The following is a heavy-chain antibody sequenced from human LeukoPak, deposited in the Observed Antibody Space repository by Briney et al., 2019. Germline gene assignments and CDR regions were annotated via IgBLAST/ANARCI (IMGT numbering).Heavy chain of an antibody. D-gene: IGHD6-19*01. V-gene: IGHV3-74*01. J-gene: IGHJ4*02. CDR1: GFTFSSYW. Sequence: GGSLRLSCAASGFTFSSYWMHWVRQGPGKGLVWISRINSDGSSTRYADSVKGRFTISRDNAKNTLYLQMNSLRAEDTAVYYCARVISGWTEYFDYWGQGTLVTVSS. CDR3: ARVISGWTEYFDY. CDR2: INSDGSST.